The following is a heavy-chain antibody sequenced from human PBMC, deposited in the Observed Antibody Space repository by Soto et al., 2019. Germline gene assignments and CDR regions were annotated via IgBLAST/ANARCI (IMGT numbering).Heavy chain of an antibody. D-gene: IGHD2-2*03. CDR3: AHGVGYFDY. J-gene: IGHJ4*02. Sequence: QITLKESGPPLVKPTQTLTLTCTFSGFSLSTSGVGVGWIRQPPGKALEWLALIYWDDDKRYSPSLKSRLTIRKGTSKTQVVLTMTNMDPVDTATYYCAHGVGYFDYWGQGTMVTVSS. CDR1: GFSLSTSGVG. CDR2: IYWDDDK. V-gene: IGHV2-5*02.